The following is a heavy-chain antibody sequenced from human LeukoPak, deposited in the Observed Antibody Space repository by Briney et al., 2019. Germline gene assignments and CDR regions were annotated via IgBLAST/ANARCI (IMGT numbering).Heavy chain of an antibody. CDR1: GFSFSSYA. V-gene: IGHV3-23*01. D-gene: IGHD1-14*01. J-gene: IGHJ4*02. CDR2: ITGDSGRT. Sequence: GGSLGLSCAASGFSFSSYAMSWVRQAPGKGLEWVSRITGDSGRTYYSDSVKGRFTISRDNSKSTVYLQMNSLRAEDTALYYCAKDFQNLALHYWGQGTVVTVSS. CDR3: AKDFQNLALHY.